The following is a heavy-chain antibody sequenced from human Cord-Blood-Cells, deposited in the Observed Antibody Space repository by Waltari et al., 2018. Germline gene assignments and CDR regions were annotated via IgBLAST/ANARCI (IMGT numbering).Heavy chain of an antibody. V-gene: IGHV4-31*03. J-gene: IGHJ2*01. Sequence: QVQLQESGPGLVKPSQTLPLTCTVPGGSISSCGSYWTWTRQHPGKGLEWIGYIYYSGSTYYNPSLKSRVTISVDTSKNQFSLKLSSVTAADTAVYYCARRGSLGGDPPGWYFDLWGRGTLVTVSS. CDR2: IYYSGST. D-gene: IGHD2-21*01. CDR1: GGSISSCGSY. CDR3: ARRGSLGGDPPGWYFDL.